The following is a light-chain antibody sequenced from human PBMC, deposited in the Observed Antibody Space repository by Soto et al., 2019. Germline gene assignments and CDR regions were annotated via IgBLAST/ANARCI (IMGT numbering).Light chain of an antibody. V-gene: IGKV1-27*01. CDR2: AAS. Sequence: DIQMTQSPSSLSASVEDRVTITCRASQGISNYLAWYQQKPGKVPKLLIYAASTLQSGVPSRFSGSGSESDFTLTISSLQAEDVATYYCQKYNSAPTFGQGTKVELK. J-gene: IGKJ1*01. CDR1: QGISNY. CDR3: QKYNSAPT.